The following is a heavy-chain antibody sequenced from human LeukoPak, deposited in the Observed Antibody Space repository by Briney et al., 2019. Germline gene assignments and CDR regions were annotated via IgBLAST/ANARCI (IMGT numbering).Heavy chain of an antibody. CDR2: ISSSSSTI. CDR1: GLTFSSYS. D-gene: IGHD3-22*01. CDR3: ARDAEYYYDSSGYYS. J-gene: IGHJ4*02. Sequence: PGGSLRLSCAASGLTFSSYSMNWVRQAPGKGLEWVSYISSSSSTIYYADSVKGRFTISRDNAKNSLYLQMNSLRAEDTAVYYCARDAEYYYDSSGYYSWGQGTLVTVSS. V-gene: IGHV3-48*01.